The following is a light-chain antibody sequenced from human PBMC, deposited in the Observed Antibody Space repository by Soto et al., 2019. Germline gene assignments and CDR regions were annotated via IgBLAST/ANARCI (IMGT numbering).Light chain of an antibody. CDR1: QSVSNNY. CDR3: QQYGTSHWT. J-gene: IGKJ1*01. V-gene: IGKV3-20*01. CDR2: RAS. Sequence: EIVLTQSPGTLSLSPGERATLSCRASQSVSNNYLAWYQQKPGQAPRLLIYRASSRATGIPDRFSGSGSGTDFTLTISRLEPEDFAVYYCQQYGTSHWTFGQGTKVDIK.